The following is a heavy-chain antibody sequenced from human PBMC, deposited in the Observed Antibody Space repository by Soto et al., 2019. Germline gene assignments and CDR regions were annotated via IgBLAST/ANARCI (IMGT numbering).Heavy chain of an antibody. CDR1: GGSISSGDYS. Sequence: QVQLQESGPGLVKPSHTLSLTCTVSGGSISSGDYSWSWIRQPPGEGLAWIGYIYYSGSTYYNPSLKSRVTISVDTSKNQFSLKLSSVTVADTAVYYCARVTAAAGTSYYFDYWGQGTLVTVSS. CDR3: ARVTAAAGTSYYFDY. J-gene: IGHJ4*02. V-gene: IGHV4-30-4*01. D-gene: IGHD6-13*01. CDR2: IYYSGST.